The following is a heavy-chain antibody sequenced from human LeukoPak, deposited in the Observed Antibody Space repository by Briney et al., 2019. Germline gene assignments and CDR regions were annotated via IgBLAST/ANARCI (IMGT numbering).Heavy chain of an antibody. Sequence: GSSVKVSCKASGGTFSSYDINWVRQATGQGLEWMGWMNPNSGNTGYAQKFQGRVTMTRNTSISTAYMELSSLRSEDTAVYYCASGTAMVIYYYGMDVWGQGTTVTVSS. V-gene: IGHV1-8*02. CDR2: MNPNSGNT. CDR3: ASGTAMVIYYYGMDV. D-gene: IGHD5-18*01. J-gene: IGHJ6*02. CDR1: GGTFSSYD.